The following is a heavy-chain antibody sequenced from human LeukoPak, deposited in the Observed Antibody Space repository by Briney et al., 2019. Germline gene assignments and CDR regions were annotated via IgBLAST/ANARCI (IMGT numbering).Heavy chain of an antibody. D-gene: IGHD3-10*01. CDR1: GFTFDDYT. CDR3: AKNRGLGYGSGSYPSEYYFDY. V-gene: IGHV3-43*01. CDR2: ISWDGGST. Sequence: QPGGSLRLSCAASGFTFDDYTMHWVRQAPGKGLEWVSLISWDGGSTYYADSVKGRFTTSRDNSKNSLYLQMNSLRTEDTALYYCAKNRGLGYGSGSYPSEYYFDYWGQGTLVTVSS. J-gene: IGHJ4*02.